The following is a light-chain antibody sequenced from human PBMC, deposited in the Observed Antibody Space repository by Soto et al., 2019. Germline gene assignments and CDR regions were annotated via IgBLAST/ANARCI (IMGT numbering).Light chain of an antibody. CDR3: QQYNTYPWT. CDR2: DAS. V-gene: IGKV1-5*01. Sequence: DIQMTQSPSTLSASVGDRVSITCRASQRISSWLAWFQQKPGKAPKFLIYDASRLESGVPSRFSGTGSGTEFTLTIGSLQPDDFATYYCQQYNTYPWTFGQGTKVEIK. CDR1: QRISSW. J-gene: IGKJ1*01.